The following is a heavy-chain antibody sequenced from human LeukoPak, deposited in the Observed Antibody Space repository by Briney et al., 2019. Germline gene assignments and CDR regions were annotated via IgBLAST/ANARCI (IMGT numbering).Heavy chain of an antibody. Sequence: GGSLRLSCAASGFTVSSNYMSWVRQAPGTGLEWVSVIYSVGSTHYADSVKGRFTISRDNSKNTLSLQMHSLRAEDTAVYYCARGLIVGPRIRSDAFDIWGQGTMVTVSS. CDR1: GFTVSSNY. CDR3: ARGLIVGPRIRSDAFDI. J-gene: IGHJ3*02. CDR2: IYSVGST. D-gene: IGHD1-26*01. V-gene: IGHV3-66*01.